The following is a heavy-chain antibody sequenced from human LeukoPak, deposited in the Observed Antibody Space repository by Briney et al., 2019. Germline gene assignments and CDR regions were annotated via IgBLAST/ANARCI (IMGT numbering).Heavy chain of an antibody. J-gene: IGHJ4*02. D-gene: IGHD6-13*01. CDR2: IKEDGSEK. V-gene: IGHV3-7*01. CDR3: ASGRQLGY. CDR1: GFTPSNYW. Sequence: VGSPRLSCAAPGFTPSNYWMSWVRQAPGKGLEWVAKIKEDGSEKYYVDSVKGRFTISRDNARNSLYLQMNSLRAEDTAVYYCASGRQLGYWGQGTLVTVSS.